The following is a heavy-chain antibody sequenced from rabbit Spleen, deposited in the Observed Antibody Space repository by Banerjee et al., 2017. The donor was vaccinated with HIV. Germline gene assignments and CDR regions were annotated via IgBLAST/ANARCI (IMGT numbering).Heavy chain of an antibody. Sequence: QEQLVESGGGLVQPEGSLALTCKASGFTISSSYYMCWVRQAPGKGLEWVTCIYGGSFGSTVYASWAKGRFTISKTSSTTVTLQMTSLTAADTATYFCARGSATMTMVITGYYFNLWGPGTLVTVS. CDR2: IYGGSFGST. CDR1: GFTISSSYY. D-gene: IGHD2-1*01. J-gene: IGHJ4*01. V-gene: IGHV1S45*01. CDR3: ARGSATMTMVITGYYFNL.